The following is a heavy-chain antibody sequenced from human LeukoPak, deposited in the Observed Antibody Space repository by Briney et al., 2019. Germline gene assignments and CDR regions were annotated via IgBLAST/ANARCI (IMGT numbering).Heavy chain of an antibody. D-gene: IGHD2-21*02. Sequence: TGGSLRLSGGASGFSFSSNIMNWVRQAPGKGLEWVAYISGSGSSIYYADSVKGRFTISRDNAKNSLYLQMNSLRAEDTAVYYYARDRLKYYYYYGMDVWGQGTTVTVSS. CDR3: ARDRLKYYYYYGMDV. CDR1: GFSFSSNI. V-gene: IGHV3-48*04. J-gene: IGHJ6*02. CDR2: ISGSGSSI.